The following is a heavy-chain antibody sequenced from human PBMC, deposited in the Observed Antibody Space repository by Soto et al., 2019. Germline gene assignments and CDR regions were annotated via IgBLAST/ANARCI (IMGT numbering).Heavy chain of an antibody. D-gene: IGHD1-26*01. CDR3: ARDPMSGIQKLYFDY. V-gene: IGHV3-48*02. CDR2: ISGGGGTT. J-gene: IGHJ4*02. Sequence: EVQLVESGGGLVQPGGSLRLSCAASGFSFSSYSMNWVRQAPGKGLEWVSYISGGGGTTYYADSVKGRFTISRDNAKKSLYLQLSSLRDVDTAVYYCARDPMSGIQKLYFDYWGQGTLVTVSS. CDR1: GFSFSSYS.